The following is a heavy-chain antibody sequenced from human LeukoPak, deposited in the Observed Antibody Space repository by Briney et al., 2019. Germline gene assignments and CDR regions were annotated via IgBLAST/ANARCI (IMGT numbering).Heavy chain of an antibody. CDR1: GYTFTSYG. V-gene: IGHV1-18*01. CDR3: ARSTRDCSSTSCYMSAEFDY. CDR2: ISAYNGNT. D-gene: IGHD2-2*02. Sequence: ASVKVSCKASGYTFTSYGISWVRQAPGQGLEWMGWISAYNGNTNYAQKLQGRVTMTTDTSTSTAYMELRSLRSDDTAVYYCARSTRDCSSTSCYMSAEFDYWGQGTLVTVSS. J-gene: IGHJ4*02.